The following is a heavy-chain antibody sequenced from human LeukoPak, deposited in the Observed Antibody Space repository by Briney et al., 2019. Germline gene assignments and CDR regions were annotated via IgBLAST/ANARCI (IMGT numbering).Heavy chain of an antibody. J-gene: IGHJ4*02. V-gene: IGHV3-53*01. D-gene: IGHD6-19*01. Sequence: PGGSLRLSRAASGFTVSSNYMSWVRQAPGKGLEWVSVIYSGGSTYYADSVKGRFTISRHNSKNTLYLQMNSLRAEDTAVYYCAKISSGLVRDYFDYWGQGTLVTVSS. CDR3: AKISSGLVRDYFDY. CDR2: IYSGGST. CDR1: GFTVSSNY.